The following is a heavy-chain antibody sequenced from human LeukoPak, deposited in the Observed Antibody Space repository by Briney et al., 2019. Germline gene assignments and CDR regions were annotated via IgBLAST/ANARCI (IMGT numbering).Heavy chain of an antibody. J-gene: IGHJ6*03. CDR3: ARVIYDYAREAYYYYYMDV. V-gene: IGHV4-39*07. CDR2: IYYSGST. CDR1: GGSISSSSYY. Sequence: SETLSLTCTVSGGSISSSSYYWGWIRQPPGKGLEWVGSIYYSGSTYYNPSLKSRVTISVDTSKNQFSLKLSSVTAADTAVYYCARVIYDYAREAYYYYYMDVWGKGTTVTISS. D-gene: IGHD3-16*01.